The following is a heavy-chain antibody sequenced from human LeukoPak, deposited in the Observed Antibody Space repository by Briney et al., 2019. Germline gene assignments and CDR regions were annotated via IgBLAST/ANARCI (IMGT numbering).Heavy chain of an antibody. CDR3: ASAFYGSGSYGYFDY. D-gene: IGHD3-10*01. CDR2: IYYSGST. Sequence: SETLSLTCTVSGGSISSSSYYWGWIRQPPGKGLEWIGSIYYSGSTYYNPSLKSRVTISVDTSKNQFSLKLSSVTAADTAVYYCASAFYGSGSYGYFDYWGQGTLVTVSS. CDR1: GGSISSSSYY. V-gene: IGHV4-39*01. J-gene: IGHJ4*02.